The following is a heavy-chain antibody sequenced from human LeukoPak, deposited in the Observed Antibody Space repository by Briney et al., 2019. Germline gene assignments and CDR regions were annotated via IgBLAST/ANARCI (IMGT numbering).Heavy chain of an antibody. J-gene: IGHJ3*02. CDR2: IKQDGSEK. CDR1: GFTFSSDW. CDR3: AKFLPAAKVPDALDI. V-gene: IGHV3-7*01. Sequence: GGSLRLSCAASGFTFSSDWMNWVRQAPGKGLEWVANIKQDGSEKYYVDSVKGRFTISRDNANNSLFLQMNSLRAEDTAVYYCAKFLPAAKVPDALDIWGQGTMVTVSS. D-gene: IGHD2-2*01.